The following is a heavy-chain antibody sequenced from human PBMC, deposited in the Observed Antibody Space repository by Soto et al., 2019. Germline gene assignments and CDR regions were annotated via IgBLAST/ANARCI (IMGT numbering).Heavy chain of an antibody. Sequence: LSLTCTVSGGSISSYYWSWIRQPPGKGLEWIGYIYYSGSTNYNPSLKSRVTISVDTSKNQFSLKLSSVTAADTAVYYCARDSYYYGMDVWGQGTTVTVSS. V-gene: IGHV4-59*01. CDR2: IYYSGST. J-gene: IGHJ6*02. CDR1: GGSISSYY. CDR3: ARDSYYYGMDV.